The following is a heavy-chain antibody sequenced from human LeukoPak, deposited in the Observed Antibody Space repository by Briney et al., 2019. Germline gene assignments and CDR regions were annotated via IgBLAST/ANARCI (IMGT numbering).Heavy chain of an antibody. Sequence: GASVKVSCKASGYTFTSYGISWVRQAPGQGLEWMGWISAYNGNTDYAQKLQGRVTMPTDTSTSTAYMELRSLRSDDTAVYYCALSGSYAPFDYWGQGTLVTVSS. CDR3: ALSGSYAPFDY. CDR1: GYTFTSYG. J-gene: IGHJ4*02. V-gene: IGHV1-18*01. D-gene: IGHD1-26*01. CDR2: ISAYNGNT.